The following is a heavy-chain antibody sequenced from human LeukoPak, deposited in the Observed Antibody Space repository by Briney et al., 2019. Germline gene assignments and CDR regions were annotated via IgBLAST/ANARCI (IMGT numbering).Heavy chain of an antibody. Sequence: GASVKVSCKASGYTFTSYGISWVRQAPGQGLEWMGWISAYNGNTNYARKLQGRVTMTTDTSTSTAYMELRSLRSDDTAVYYCASPTCSGGNCLPTFWYFDLWGRGTVVAVSS. CDR1: GYTFTSYG. V-gene: IGHV1-18*01. CDR3: ASPTCSGGNCLPTFWYFDL. D-gene: IGHD2-15*01. J-gene: IGHJ2*01. CDR2: ISAYNGNT.